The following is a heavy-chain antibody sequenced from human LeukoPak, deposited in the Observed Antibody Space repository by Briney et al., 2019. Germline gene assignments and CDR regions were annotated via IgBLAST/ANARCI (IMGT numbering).Heavy chain of an antibody. CDR1: GFTFSNYR. CDR2: ISSSSSYI. J-gene: IGHJ6*03. CDR3: ARDVSYDYYYYMDV. Sequence: GGSLRLSCAASGFTFSNYRMNWVRQAPGKGLEWVSSISSSSSYIYYADSVKRRFTISRYNAKNSLYLQMNSLRAEDTAVYYCARDVSYDYYYYMDVWGKGTTVTVSS. V-gene: IGHV3-21*01.